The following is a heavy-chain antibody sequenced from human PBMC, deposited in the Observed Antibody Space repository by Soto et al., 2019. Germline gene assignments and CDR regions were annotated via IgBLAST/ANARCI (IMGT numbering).Heavy chain of an antibody. V-gene: IGHV1-3*01. J-gene: IGHJ3*02. D-gene: IGHD1-1*01. Sequence: ASVKVSCKASGYTFTSYAMHWVRQAPGQRLEWMGWINAGNGNTKYSQKFQGRVTITRDTSAGTAYMELSSLRSEDTAVYYCARERYTGTTYADDAFDIWGQGTMVTVSS. CDR3: ARERYTGTTYADDAFDI. CDR1: GYTFTSYA. CDR2: INAGNGNT.